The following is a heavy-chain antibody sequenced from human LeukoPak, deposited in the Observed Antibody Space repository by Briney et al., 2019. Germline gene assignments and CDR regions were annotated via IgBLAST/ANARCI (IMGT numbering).Heavy chain of an antibody. CDR3: ARDWYSSSGYYYYGMDV. J-gene: IGHJ6*02. CDR2: IYYSGST. Sequence: SETLSLTCTVSGGPISSYYWSWIRQPPGQGLQWIGYIYYSGSTNYNPSLKSRVTISVDTSKNQFSLKLSSVTAADTAVYYCARDWYSSSGYYYYGMDVWGQGTTVTVSS. D-gene: IGHD6-6*01. V-gene: IGHV4-59*01. CDR1: GGPISSYY.